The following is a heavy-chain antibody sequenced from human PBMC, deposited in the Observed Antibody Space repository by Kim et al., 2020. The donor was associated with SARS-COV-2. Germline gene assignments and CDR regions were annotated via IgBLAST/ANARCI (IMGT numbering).Heavy chain of an antibody. CDR3: AREANSFDD. J-gene: IGHJ4*02. V-gene: IGHV1-46*01. CDR2: GGT. Sequence: GGTIYPQPFQGRVTVTRDTSTSTSYMELNSLRSEDTAFYYCAREANSFDDWGQGTLVAVSS.